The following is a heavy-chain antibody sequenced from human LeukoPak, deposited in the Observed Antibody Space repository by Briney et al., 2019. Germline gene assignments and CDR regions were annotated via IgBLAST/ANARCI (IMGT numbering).Heavy chain of an antibody. CDR1: GGSFSGYY. CDR3: ARGLNDFWAGETY. J-gene: IGHJ4*02. CDR2: INHSGST. D-gene: IGHD3-3*01. Sequence: PSETLSLTCTVYGGSFSGYYWSWIRQPPGKGLGWIGEINHSGSTNSNPSLKSRVTISLDTSKNQLTLNLRSVTAADTAVYYCARGLNDFWAGETYWGQGTLVTVSS. V-gene: IGHV4-34*01.